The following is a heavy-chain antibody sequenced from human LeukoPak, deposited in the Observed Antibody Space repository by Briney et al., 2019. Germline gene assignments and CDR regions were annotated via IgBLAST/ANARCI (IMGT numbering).Heavy chain of an antibody. CDR2: IKSKTDGGTT. J-gene: IGHJ4*02. CDR1: GFTFRNAW. Sequence: PGGSLRLSCAASGFTFRNAWMSWVRQAPGKGLEWVGRIKSKTDGGTTDYAAPVKGRFTISRDDSKNTLYLQMNSLKTEDTAVYYCTATMVRGVNSFYYFDYWGQGTLVTVSS. D-gene: IGHD3-10*01. V-gene: IGHV3-15*01. CDR3: TATMVRGVNSFYYFDY.